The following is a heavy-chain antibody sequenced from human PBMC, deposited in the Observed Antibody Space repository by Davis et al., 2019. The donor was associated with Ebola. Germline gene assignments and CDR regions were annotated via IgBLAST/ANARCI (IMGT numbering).Heavy chain of an antibody. CDR1: GGSFSGYY. CDR2: INHSGST. V-gene: IGHV4-34*01. D-gene: IGHD3-22*01. CDR3: ASQPPYYDSSGYSRSGFDY. J-gene: IGHJ4*02. Sequence: PSETLSLTCAVYGGSFSGYYWSWIRQPPGKGLEWIGEINHSGSTNYNPSLKSRVTISVDTSKNQFSLKLSSVTAADTAVYYCASQPPYYDSSGYSRSGFDYWGQGTLVTVSS.